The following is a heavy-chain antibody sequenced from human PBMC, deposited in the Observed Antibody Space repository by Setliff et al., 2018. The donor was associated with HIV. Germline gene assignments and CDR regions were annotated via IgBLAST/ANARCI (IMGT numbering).Heavy chain of an antibody. D-gene: IGHD3-3*01. CDR2: INPSGGSS. V-gene: IGHV1-46*01. CDR1: GYTFTSCY. CDR3: ARDRVRITIFGANDASDI. Sequence: ASVKVSCKASGYTFTSCYMNWVRQAPGQGLEWMGIINPSGGSSTYAQKFQGRVAMTRDTSTSTVYMELSSLRSEDTAVYYCARDRVRITIFGANDASDIWGQGTMVTVSS. J-gene: IGHJ3*02.